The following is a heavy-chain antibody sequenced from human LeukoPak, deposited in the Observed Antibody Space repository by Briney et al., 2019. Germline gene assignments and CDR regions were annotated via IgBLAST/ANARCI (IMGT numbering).Heavy chain of an antibody. D-gene: IGHD6-6*01. CDR1: GFTFSTYA. J-gene: IGHJ4*02. Sequence: LGGSLRLSCATSGFTFSTYAMTWVRQAPGKGLEWVSSISGSGRSTYYADSVKGRFTVSRDNSRNTLFLQMNSLRVEETAVYYCAKILADSSSGYWGQGTLVTVSS. V-gene: IGHV3-23*01. CDR3: AKILADSSSGY. CDR2: ISGSGRST.